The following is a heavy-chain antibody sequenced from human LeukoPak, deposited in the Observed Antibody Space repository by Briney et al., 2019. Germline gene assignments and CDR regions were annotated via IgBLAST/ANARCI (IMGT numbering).Heavy chain of an antibody. CDR3: ANIYYDSSGAKVRPDAFDI. V-gene: IGHV1-2*02. CDR1: GYTFTDYY. D-gene: IGHD3-22*01. Sequence: ASVKVSCKASGYTFTDYYTHWVRQAPGQGLEWVGWINPKSGDTNYAQKFQGRVTMTRDTSISTAYMELSRLRSDDTAVYYCANIYYDSSGAKVRPDAFDIWGQGTMVTVSS. CDR2: INPKSGDT. J-gene: IGHJ3*02.